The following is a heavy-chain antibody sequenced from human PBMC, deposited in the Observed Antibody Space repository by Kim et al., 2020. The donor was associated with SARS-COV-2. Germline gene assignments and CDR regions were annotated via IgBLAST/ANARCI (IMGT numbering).Heavy chain of an antibody. Sequence: SVKVSCKASGGTFSRFAISWVRQAPGQGLEWMGGIIPIFGTTNDAQKFQGRVTITADKSTSTVYMELSSLRSEDTAVYYCARNSYDYGSGNPITRPYYNYYGLDVWGQGTTVTVSS. D-gene: IGHD3-10*01. CDR3: ARNSYDYGSGNPITRPYYNYYGLDV. J-gene: IGHJ6*02. V-gene: IGHV1-69*06. CDR2: IIPIFGTT. CDR1: GGTFSRFA.